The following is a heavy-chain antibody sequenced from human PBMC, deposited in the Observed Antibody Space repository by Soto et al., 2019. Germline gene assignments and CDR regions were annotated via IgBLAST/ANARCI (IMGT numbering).Heavy chain of an antibody. CDR1: GFTFSSYA. Sequence: GGSLRLSCAASGFTFSSYAMSWVRQAPGKGLEWVSAISGSGGSTYYADSVKGRFTISRDNSKNTLYLQMNSLRAEDTAVYYCAKVEEDGSGSYYMPTYYYYMDVWGKGTTVTVSS. V-gene: IGHV3-23*01. J-gene: IGHJ6*03. CDR2: ISGSGGST. CDR3: AKVEEDGSGSYYMPTYYYYMDV. D-gene: IGHD3-10*01.